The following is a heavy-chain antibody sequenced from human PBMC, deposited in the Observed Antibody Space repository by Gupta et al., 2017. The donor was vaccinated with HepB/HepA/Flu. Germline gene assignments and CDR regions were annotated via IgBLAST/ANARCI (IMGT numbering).Heavy chain of an antibody. Sequence: QLQLQESGPGLVKPSETLSLTCTVSGGSISSSSYYWGWIRQPPGKGLEWIGSIYYSGSTYYNPSLKSRVTISVDTSKNQFSLKLSSVTAADTAVDYCARHWYGGGDCYSSWFDPGGQGTLVTVSS. CDR2: IYYSGST. V-gene: IGHV4-39*01. CDR1: GGSISSSSYY. J-gene: IGHJ5*02. D-gene: IGHD2-21*01. CDR3: ARHWYGGGDCYSSWFDP.